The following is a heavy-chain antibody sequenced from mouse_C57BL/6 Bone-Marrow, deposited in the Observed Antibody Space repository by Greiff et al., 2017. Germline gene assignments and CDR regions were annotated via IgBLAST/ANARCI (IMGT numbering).Heavy chain of an antibody. CDR3: ARDLYSNFIAY. D-gene: IGHD2-5*01. J-gene: IGHJ3*01. V-gene: IGHV5-4*01. CDR2: ISDGGSYT. Sequence: EVKVVESGGGLVKPGGSLKLSCAASGFTFSSYAMSWVRQTPEKRLEWVATISDGGSYTYYPDNVKGRFTISRDNAKNNLYLQMSHLKSEDTAMYYCARDLYSNFIAYWGQGTLVTVSA. CDR1: GFTFSSYA.